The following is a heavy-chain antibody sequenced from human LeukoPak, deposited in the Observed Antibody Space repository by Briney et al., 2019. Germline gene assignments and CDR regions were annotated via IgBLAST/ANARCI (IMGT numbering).Heavy chain of an antibody. CDR3: AKEPYSSGWYDY. Sequence: PGRSLRLSCAASGFTFSSYGMHWVRQAPGKGLEWVAVISYDGSNKYYADSVKGRFTISRDNSKNTLYLQMNSLRVEDTAVYYCAKEPYSSGWYDYWGQGTLVTVSS. V-gene: IGHV3-30*18. CDR1: GFTFSSYG. J-gene: IGHJ4*02. D-gene: IGHD6-19*01. CDR2: ISYDGSNK.